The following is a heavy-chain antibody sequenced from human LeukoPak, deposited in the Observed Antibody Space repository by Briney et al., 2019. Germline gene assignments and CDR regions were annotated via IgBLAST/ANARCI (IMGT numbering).Heavy chain of an antibody. CDR2: INHIGST. CDR1: GGSFSGYY. Sequence: KSSETLSLTCAVYGGSFSGYYWSWIRQPPGKGLEWIGEINHIGSTNYNPSLKSRVTISVDTSKNQFSLKLSSVAAADTAVYYCARGLPAAILGYYYYMDVWGKGTTVTVSS. V-gene: IGHV4-34*01. D-gene: IGHD2-2*01. CDR3: ARGLPAAILGYYYYMDV. J-gene: IGHJ6*03.